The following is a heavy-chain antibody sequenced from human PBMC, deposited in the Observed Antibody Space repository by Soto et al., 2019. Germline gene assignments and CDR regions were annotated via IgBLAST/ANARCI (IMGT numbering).Heavy chain of an antibody. CDR1: GDSTINSY. J-gene: IGHJ5*02. V-gene: IGHV4-59*12. Sequence: SETLSLTCTVSGDSTINSYWSWIRQAPGKGPEWLGYLSYNGGTNHNPSLQGRATMSVDTSQNRFSLNLNSVTAADTAVYYCAKWHPLNPWGQGTLVTVS. D-gene: IGHD2-8*01. CDR2: LSYNGGT. CDR3: AKWHPLNP.